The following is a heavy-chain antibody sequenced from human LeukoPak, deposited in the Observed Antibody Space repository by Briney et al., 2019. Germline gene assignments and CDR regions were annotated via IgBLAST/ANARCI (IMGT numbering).Heavy chain of an antibody. Sequence: GGSLRLSCAASGFTFSSYAMSWVRQAPGKGLEWVAIISYDGSNTYYADSVKGRFTISRDNSKNTLYLQMNSLRVEDTAVYYCANENYYGSGSYADHWGQGTLVTVSS. CDR3: ANENYYGSGSYADH. CDR1: GFTFSSYA. V-gene: IGHV3-30*18. J-gene: IGHJ4*02. D-gene: IGHD3-10*01. CDR2: ISYDGSNT.